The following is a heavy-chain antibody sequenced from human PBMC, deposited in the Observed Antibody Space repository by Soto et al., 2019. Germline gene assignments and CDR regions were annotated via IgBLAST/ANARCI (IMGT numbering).Heavy chain of an antibody. CDR1: GFTFSSYA. CDR2: ISGSGGST. CDR3: AKTHIVATGVYDAFAI. J-gene: IGHJ3*02. V-gene: IGHV3-23*01. D-gene: IGHD5-12*01. Sequence: GGSLRLACAASGFTFSSYAMSWVRQAPGKGLEWVSAISGSGGSTYYADSVKGRFTISRDNSKNTLYLQMNSLRAEDTAVYYCAKTHIVATGVYDAFAIWGQGTMVTVSS.